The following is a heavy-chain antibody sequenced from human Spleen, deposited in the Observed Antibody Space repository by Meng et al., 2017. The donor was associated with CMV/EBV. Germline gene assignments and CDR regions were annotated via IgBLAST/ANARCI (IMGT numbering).Heavy chain of an antibody. CDR1: GYSFTGYF. CDR3: ARAPPKHYGDHCYFDY. D-gene: IGHD4-17*01. Sequence: ASVKVSCKASGYSFTGYFIHWVRQAPGQGLEWMGWVNTNSGDTKYPEKFQGRVTMTGDTSTRTVYMELSRLRSDDTAVYYCARAPPKHYGDHCYFDYWGQGTLVTVSS. CDR2: VNTNSGDT. J-gene: IGHJ4*02. V-gene: IGHV1-2*02.